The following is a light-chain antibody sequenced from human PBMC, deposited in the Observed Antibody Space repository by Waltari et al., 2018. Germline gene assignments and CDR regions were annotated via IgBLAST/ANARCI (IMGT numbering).Light chain of an antibody. V-gene: IGKV3-20*01. CDR2: GAS. J-gene: IGKJ2*01. Sequence: EVVLTQSPDTLSLSPGEPATLSCRASPSVTGNNLAWYRQRLGQPPTLLIHGASFRAADIPDRFIGGGSGTDFTLTITGLEPDDFAVYYCLQYGATPQSFGRGTKLE. CDR1: PSVTGNN. CDR3: LQYGATPQS.